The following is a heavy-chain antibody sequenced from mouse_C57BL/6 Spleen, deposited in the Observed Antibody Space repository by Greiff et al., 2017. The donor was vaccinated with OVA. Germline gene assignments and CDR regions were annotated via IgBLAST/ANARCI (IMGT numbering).Heavy chain of an antibody. CDR1: GYTFTDYE. Sequence: VQLQESGAELVRPGASVTLSCKASGYTFTDYEMHWVKQTPVHGLEWIGAIDPETGGTAYNQKFKGKAILTADKSSSTAYMELRSLTSEDSAVYYCTREDYYGSFAYWGQGTLVTVSA. CDR2: IDPETGGT. V-gene: IGHV1-15*01. J-gene: IGHJ3*01. D-gene: IGHD1-1*01. CDR3: TREDYYGSFAY.